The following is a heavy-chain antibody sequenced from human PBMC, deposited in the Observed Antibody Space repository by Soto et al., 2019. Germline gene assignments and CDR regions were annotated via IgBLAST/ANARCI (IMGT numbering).Heavy chain of an antibody. CDR3: AREKRVGATDYYYYYGMDV. J-gene: IGHJ6*02. D-gene: IGHD1-26*01. CDR1: GFTFSSYG. V-gene: IGHV3-33*01. Sequence: GGSPRLSCAASGFTFSSYGMHWVRQAPGKGLEWVAVIWYDGSNKYYADSVKGRFTISRDNSKNTLYLQMNSLRAEDTAVYYCAREKRVGATDYYYYYGMDVWGQGTTVTVSS. CDR2: IWYDGSNK.